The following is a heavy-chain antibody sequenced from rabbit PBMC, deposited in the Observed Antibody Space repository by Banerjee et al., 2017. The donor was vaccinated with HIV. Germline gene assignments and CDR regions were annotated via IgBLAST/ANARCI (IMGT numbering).Heavy chain of an antibody. V-gene: IGHV1S7*01. Sequence: QLVESGGGLVKPGASLTLSCKASGFSFSNKYVMCWVRQAPGKGLEWIGYIDPEFGGTYYASWVNDRFTISSHNAQNTLYLQLNSLTAADTATYFCARVWALWGQGTLVTVS. CDR2: IDPEFGGT. CDR1: GFSFSNKY. CDR3: ARVWAL. J-gene: IGHJ3*01. D-gene: IGHD3-3*01.